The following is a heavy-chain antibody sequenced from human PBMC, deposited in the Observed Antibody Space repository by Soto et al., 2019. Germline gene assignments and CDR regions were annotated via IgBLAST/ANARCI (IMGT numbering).Heavy chain of an antibody. J-gene: IGHJ4*02. V-gene: IGHV2-5*02. CDR2: IYWDDDK. CDR1: GFSLSSTRVA. CDR3: AHSVVAGLGYYFDY. Sequence: QITLKESGPTLVKPTQTLTLTCTFSGFSLSSTRVAVGWIRQRPGKALEWLALIYWDDDKRYSPFLKSRLTITKDTSKNQVVLTMTNMDPVDTATYYCAHSVVAGLGYYFDYWGQGTLVTVSS. D-gene: IGHD6-19*01.